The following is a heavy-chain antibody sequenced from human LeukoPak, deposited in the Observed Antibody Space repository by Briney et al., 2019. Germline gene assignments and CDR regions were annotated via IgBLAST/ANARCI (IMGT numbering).Heavy chain of an antibody. D-gene: IGHD5-18*01. CDR1: GFTFSSYS. CDR3: ASRRGYSYGFDY. Sequence: GGSLRLSCAASGFTFSSYSMNWVRQAPGKGLEWVSSISSSSYIYYADSVKGRFTISRDNAKNSLYLQMNSLRAEDTAVYYCASRRGYSYGFDYWGQGTLVTVSS. CDR2: ISSSSYI. V-gene: IGHV3-21*01. J-gene: IGHJ4*02.